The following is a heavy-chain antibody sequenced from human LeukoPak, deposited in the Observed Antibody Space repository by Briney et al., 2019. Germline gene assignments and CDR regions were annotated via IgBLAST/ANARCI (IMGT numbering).Heavy chain of an antibody. CDR1: GYIFTTYW. CDR2: IYPGDSDT. D-gene: IGHD1-26*01. V-gene: IGHV5-51*01. Sequence: GESLKISCKGSGYIFTTYWIGWVRQMPGKGLEWMGIIYPGDSDTRYSPSFQGQVTISVDKSISTAYLQWSSLKASDTAMYYCARSYFSGTYPYDYWGQGTLVTVSS. J-gene: IGHJ4*02. CDR3: ARSYFSGTYPYDY.